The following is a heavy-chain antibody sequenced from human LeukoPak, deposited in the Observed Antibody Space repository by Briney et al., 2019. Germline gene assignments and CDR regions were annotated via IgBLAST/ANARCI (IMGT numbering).Heavy chain of an antibody. J-gene: IGHJ4*02. CDR1: GGSFSGYY. V-gene: IGHV4-34*01. D-gene: IGHD1-26*01. CDR2: INHSGST. Sequence: HSETLSLTCAVYGGSFSGYYWSWIRQPPGKGLEWIGEINHSGSTNYNPSLKSRVTISVDTSKNQFSLKLSSVTAADTAVYYCARGEKVVGATLRFYYFDYWGQGTLVTVSS. CDR3: ARGEKVVGATLRFYYFDY.